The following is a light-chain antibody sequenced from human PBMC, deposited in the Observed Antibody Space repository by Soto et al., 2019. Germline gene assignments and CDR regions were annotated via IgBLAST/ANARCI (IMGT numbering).Light chain of an antibody. V-gene: IGLV2-8*01. CDR2: DVS. CDR1: NSDIGTYNY. CDR3: SSYAGNNNLV. J-gene: IGLJ3*02. Sequence: QSVLAQPPSASGSPGQSVTITCTGTNSDIGTYNYVSWYQHHPGKAPKFVIYDVSKRPFGVPDRFSGSKSGNTASLTVSGLQAEDEADYYCSSYAGNNNLVFGGGTKVTVL.